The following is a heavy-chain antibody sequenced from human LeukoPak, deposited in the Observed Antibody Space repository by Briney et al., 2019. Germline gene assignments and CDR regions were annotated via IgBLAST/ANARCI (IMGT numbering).Heavy chain of an antibody. V-gene: IGHV3-7*02. Sequence: GGSLRLSCAASGFTFSSYWMSWVRQAPGKGLEWVANIKQDGSEKYYVDSVKGRFTISRDNAKNSLYLQMNSLRAEDTAVYHCMMSLTAHDYYGMDVWGQGTTVTVSS. D-gene: IGHD4/OR15-4a*01. CDR3: MMSLTAHDYYGMDV. J-gene: IGHJ6*02. CDR2: IKQDGSEK. CDR1: GFTFSSYW.